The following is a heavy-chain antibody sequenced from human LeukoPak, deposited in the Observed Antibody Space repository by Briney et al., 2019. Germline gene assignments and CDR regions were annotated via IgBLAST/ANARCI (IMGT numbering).Heavy chain of an antibody. J-gene: IGHJ3*02. CDR1: GYSISTGYY. D-gene: IGHD3-22*01. Sequence: PPETLSLTCTVSGYSISTGYYWGWIRQPPGKGLEWIGSMYHSGSTYYNPSLKSRVTMSADTSKNQFSLKLSSVTAADTAVYYCARDRGGSGYYSDAFDIWGQGTMVTVSS. CDR3: ARDRGGSGYYSDAFDI. V-gene: IGHV4-38-2*02. CDR2: MYHSGST.